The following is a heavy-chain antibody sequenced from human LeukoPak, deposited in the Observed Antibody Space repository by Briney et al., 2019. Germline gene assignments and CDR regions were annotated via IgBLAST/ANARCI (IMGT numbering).Heavy chain of an antibody. J-gene: IGHJ4*02. D-gene: IGHD1-26*01. CDR2: IYYSGST. CDR1: GGSTSSYY. Sequence: SETLSLTCTVSGGSTSSYYWSWIRQPPGKGLEWIGYIYYSGSTNYDPSLKSRVTISVDTSKNQFSLKLSSVTAADTAVYYCARAPPVGATHFDYWGQGTLVTVSS. CDR3: ARAPPVGATHFDY. V-gene: IGHV4-59*08.